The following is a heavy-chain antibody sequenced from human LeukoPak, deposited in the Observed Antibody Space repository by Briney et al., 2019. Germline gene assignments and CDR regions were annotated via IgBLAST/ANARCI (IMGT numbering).Heavy chain of an antibody. D-gene: IGHD4-17*01. V-gene: IGHV3-7*04. CDR3: ARARPPYGDYFDY. J-gene: IGHJ4*02. CDR1: GFTFSSYW. CDR2: IKQDGSEK. Sequence: PGGSLRLSCAASGFTFSSYWMSWVRQAPGKGLEWVANIKQDGSEKYYVDSVKGRFTISRDNAKNSLYLQMNSLRAEDTAVYYCARARPPYGDYFDYWGQGTLVTVSS.